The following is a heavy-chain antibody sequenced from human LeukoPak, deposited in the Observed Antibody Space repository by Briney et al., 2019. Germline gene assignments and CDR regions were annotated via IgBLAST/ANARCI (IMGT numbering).Heavy chain of an antibody. Sequence: SVKVSCKASGGTFSSYAISWVRQAPGQGLEWMGGIIPIFGTANYAQKFQGRVTITTDESTSTAYMELSSLRSEDTAVYYCASFVDTAMVRPFDYWGQGTLVTVSS. CDR2: IIPIFGTA. J-gene: IGHJ4*02. V-gene: IGHV1-69*05. D-gene: IGHD5-18*01. CDR3: ASFVDTAMVRPFDY. CDR1: GGTFSSYA.